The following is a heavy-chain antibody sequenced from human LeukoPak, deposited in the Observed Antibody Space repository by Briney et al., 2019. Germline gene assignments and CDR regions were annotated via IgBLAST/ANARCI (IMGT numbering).Heavy chain of an antibody. J-gene: IGHJ4*02. D-gene: IGHD3-10*01. Sequence: PSETLSLTCAVYGGSFSGYYWSWIRQPPGKGLEWIGEINHSGSTNYNPSLKSRVTISVDTSKNQFSLKLSSVTAADMAVYYCARVIWFGSDYWGQGTLVTVSS. V-gene: IGHV4-34*01. CDR2: INHSGST. CDR1: GGSFSGYY. CDR3: ARVIWFGSDY.